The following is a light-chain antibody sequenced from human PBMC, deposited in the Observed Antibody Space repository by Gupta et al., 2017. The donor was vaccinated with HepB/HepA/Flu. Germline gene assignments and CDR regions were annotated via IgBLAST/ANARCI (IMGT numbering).Light chain of an antibody. V-gene: IGLV1-47*01. CDR1: SSNLGTNY. Sequence: QSVLTQPPSASGTPGQRVTISCSGSSSNLGTNYVYWYQQLPGTAPKLLIYRNNQRPSGVPDRFSGSKSGTSASLAISGLRSEDESDYYCASWDDSLSGPGFGGGTKMTGL. CDR2: RNN. CDR3: ASWDDSLSGPG. J-gene: IGLJ3*02.